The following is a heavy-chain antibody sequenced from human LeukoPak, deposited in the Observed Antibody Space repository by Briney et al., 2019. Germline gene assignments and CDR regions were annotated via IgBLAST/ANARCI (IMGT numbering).Heavy chain of an antibody. CDR3: ARYYGSGGYAPYDY. Sequence: GGSLRLSCAASGFTFSSYSMNWVRQAPGKGLEWVSSISSSSSYIYYADSVKGRFTISRDNAKNSLYLQMNSLRAEDTAVYYCARYYGSGGYAPYDYWGQGTLVTVSS. J-gene: IGHJ4*02. CDR1: GFTFSSYS. CDR2: ISSSSSYI. D-gene: IGHD3-10*01. V-gene: IGHV3-21*01.